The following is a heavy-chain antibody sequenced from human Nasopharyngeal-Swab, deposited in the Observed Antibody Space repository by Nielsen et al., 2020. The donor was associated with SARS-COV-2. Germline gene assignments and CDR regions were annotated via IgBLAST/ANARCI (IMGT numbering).Heavy chain of an antibody. D-gene: IGHD3-3*01. V-gene: IGHV3-20*01. CDR3: ARQTIYSFGWFDS. CDR1: GFTFDDYA. J-gene: IGHJ5*01. CDR2: INWIGGSA. Sequence: GESLRLSCAASGFTFDDYAMSWVRQVPGKGLEWVANINWIGGSADYSDAVKGRFTISRDNAKNSLYLQMNSLRAEDTAIYHCARQTIYSFGWFDSWGQGNLVTVSS.